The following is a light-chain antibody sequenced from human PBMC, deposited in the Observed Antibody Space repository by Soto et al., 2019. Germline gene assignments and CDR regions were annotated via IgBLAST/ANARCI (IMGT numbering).Light chain of an antibody. V-gene: IGKV3-11*01. CDR1: QSVTSH. CDR2: DAS. CDR3: QQRYNWPPIT. J-gene: IGKJ5*01. Sequence: EIVLTQSPATLSLSPGERATLSCMASQSVTSHLAWYQQKPGQAPRLLIYDASNRATGIPARFSGSGSGTDFTLTISSLEPEDFAVYYCQQRYNWPPITFGQGTRLEIK.